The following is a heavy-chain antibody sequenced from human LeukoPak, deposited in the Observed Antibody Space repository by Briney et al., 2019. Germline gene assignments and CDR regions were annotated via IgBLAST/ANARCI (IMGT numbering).Heavy chain of an antibody. CDR2: INPNSGGT. J-gene: IGHJ6*02. V-gene: IGHV1-2*04. Sequence: ASVTVSCTASGYTFTGYYMHWVRQAPGQGLEWMGWINPNSGGTNYAQKFQGWVTMTRDTSISTAYMELSRLRSDDTAVYYCAREVQYCSSTSCSSYYYGMDVWGQGTTVTVSS. D-gene: IGHD2-2*01. CDR1: GYTFTGYY. CDR3: AREVQYCSSTSCSSYYYGMDV.